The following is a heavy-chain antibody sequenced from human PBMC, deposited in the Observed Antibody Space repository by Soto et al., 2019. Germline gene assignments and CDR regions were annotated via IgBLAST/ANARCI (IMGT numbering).Heavy chain of an antibody. CDR2: IIPILGIA. D-gene: IGHD1-1*01. J-gene: IGHJ5*02. Sequence: ASVKVSCKASGGTFSSYTISWVRQAPGQGLEWMGRIIPILGIANYAQKFQGRVTITADKSTSTAYMELSSLRSEDTAVYYCARVPTQRNEGWLDPWGQGTPVTVSS. CDR1: GGTFSSYT. V-gene: IGHV1-69*02. CDR3: ARVPTQRNEGWLDP.